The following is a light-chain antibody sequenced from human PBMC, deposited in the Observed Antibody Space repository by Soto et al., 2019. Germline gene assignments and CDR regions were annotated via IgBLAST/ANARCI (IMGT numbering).Light chain of an antibody. CDR1: SSDVGNYNY. CDR3: SSDAGSKTL. V-gene: IGLV2-8*01. Sequence: QSALTQPLSASGSPGQSVTISCTGTSSDVGNYNYVSWYQQHPGKAPKLMIYEVSKRPSGVPDRFSGSKSGNTASLTVSGLQAEEDADYYCSSDAGSKTLFGGGTKLTVL. CDR2: EVS. J-gene: IGLJ3*02.